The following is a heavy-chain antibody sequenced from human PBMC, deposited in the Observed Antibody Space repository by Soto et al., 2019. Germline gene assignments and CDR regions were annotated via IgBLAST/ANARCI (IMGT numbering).Heavy chain of an antibody. CDR2: ISSSSSTI. CDR1: GFTFSSYS. J-gene: IGHJ5*02. CDR3: AREYSSSWYPENWFDP. V-gene: IGHV3-48*02. D-gene: IGHD6-13*01. Sequence: GGSLRLSCAASGFTFSSYSMNWVRQAPGKGLEWVSYISSSSSTIYYADSVKGRFTISRDNAKNSLYLQMNSLRDEDTAVYYCAREYSSSWYPENWFDPWGQGTLVTVSS.